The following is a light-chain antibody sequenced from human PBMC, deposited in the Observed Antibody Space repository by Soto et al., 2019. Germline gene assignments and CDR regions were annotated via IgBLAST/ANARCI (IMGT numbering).Light chain of an antibody. CDR3: QHYHSYSEA. Sequence: IQMTQCPSTLSGSVGDRVTITCRASQTISSWLALYQQKPGKAPKLLIYKASTLKSGVPSRFSGSGSGTEFTLTISSLQPDDFATYYRQHYHSYSEAFGQGTKVDIK. J-gene: IGKJ1*01. CDR1: QTISSW. V-gene: IGKV1-5*03. CDR2: KAS.